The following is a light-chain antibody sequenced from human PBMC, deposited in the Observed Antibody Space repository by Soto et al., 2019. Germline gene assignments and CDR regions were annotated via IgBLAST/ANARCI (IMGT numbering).Light chain of an antibody. V-gene: IGKV3-20*01. CDR3: HQYGTSPRT. CDR1: QSLRSGD. J-gene: IGKJ1*01. Sequence: TVLTRSSGALSLSPGERSTLSCRASQSLRSGDLAWYQQIPGQAPRLLIYGASSRATGIPDRFSGSGSGTDFNLTISRLEPEDCAVYYCHQYGTSPRTFGQGTKVDIK. CDR2: GAS.